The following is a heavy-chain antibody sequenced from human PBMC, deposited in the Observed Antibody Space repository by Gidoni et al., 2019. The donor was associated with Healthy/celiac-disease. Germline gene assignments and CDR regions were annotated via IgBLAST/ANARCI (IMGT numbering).Heavy chain of an antibody. D-gene: IGHD3-10*01. CDR3: ARGRGNYYGSGSYTWYYYMDV. V-gene: IGHV4-34*01. Sequence: QVQLQQWGAGLLKPSETLSLTCAVYGGSFSGYYWRWIRQPPGKGLEWIGEINHSGSTNYNPSLKSRVTISVDTSKNQFSLKLSSVTAADTAVYYCARGRGNYYGSGSYTWYYYMDVWGKGTTVTVSS. CDR1: GGSFSGYY. CDR2: INHSGST. J-gene: IGHJ6*03.